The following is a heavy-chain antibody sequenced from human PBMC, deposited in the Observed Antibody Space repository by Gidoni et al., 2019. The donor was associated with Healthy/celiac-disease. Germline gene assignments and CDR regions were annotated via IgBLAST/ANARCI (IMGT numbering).Heavy chain of an antibody. J-gene: IGHJ4*02. CDR1: GFSLSTSGVG. CDR2: IYWDDDK. CDR3: AHSGYDILTGYYPFDY. Sequence: QITLKESGPTLVTPTQTLTLTCTFSGFSLSTSGVGVGWIRQPPGKALEWLALIYWDDDKRYSPSLKSRLTITKDTSKNQVVLTMTNMDPVDTATYYCAHSGYDILTGYYPFDYWGQGTLVTVSS. V-gene: IGHV2-5*02. D-gene: IGHD3-9*01.